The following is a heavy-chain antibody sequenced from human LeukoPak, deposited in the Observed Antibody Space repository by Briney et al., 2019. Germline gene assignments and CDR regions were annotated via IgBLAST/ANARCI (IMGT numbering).Heavy chain of an antibody. CDR3: AREIYCSSTSCYMGGDWFDP. V-gene: IGHV1-18*01. J-gene: IGHJ5*02. CDR1: GYTFTSYG. Sequence: ASVKVSCKASGYTFTSYGISWVRQAPGQGLEWMGWIGTNNGNTNYAQKLQGRVTMTTDTSTSTAYMELRSLRSDDTAAYYCAREIYCSSTSCYMGGDWFDPWGQGTLVTVSS. D-gene: IGHD2-2*02. CDR2: IGTNNGNT.